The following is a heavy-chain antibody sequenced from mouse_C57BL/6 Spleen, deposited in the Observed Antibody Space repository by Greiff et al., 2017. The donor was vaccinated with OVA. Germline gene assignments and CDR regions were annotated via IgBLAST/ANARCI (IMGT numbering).Heavy chain of an antibody. CDR2: INYDGSST. J-gene: IGHJ3*01. D-gene: IGHD4-1*01. Sequence: EVKLVESEGGLVQPGSSMKLSCTASGFTFSAYYMAWVRQVPEKGLEWVANINYDGSSTYYLDSLQSRFIISRDNATNILDLQMSSLKSEDTATYYCARDQGSTGTGFAYWGQGTLVTVSA. V-gene: IGHV5-16*01. CDR1: GFTFSAYY. CDR3: ARDQGSTGTGFAY.